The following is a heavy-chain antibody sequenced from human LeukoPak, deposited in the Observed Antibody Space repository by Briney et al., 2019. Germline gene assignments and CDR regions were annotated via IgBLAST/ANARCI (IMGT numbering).Heavy chain of an antibody. J-gene: IGHJ4*02. CDR1: GGSFSGYY. D-gene: IGHD3-9*01. CDR3: ARGYDDILTGYFIDY. V-gene: IGHV4-34*01. CDR2: INHSGST. Sequence: SETLSLTCAVYGGSFSGYYWSWIRQPPGQGLERIGEINHSGSTNYNPSLKSRVTISVDTSKNQFSLKLSSVTAADTAVYYCARGYDDILTGYFIDYWGQGTLVTVSS.